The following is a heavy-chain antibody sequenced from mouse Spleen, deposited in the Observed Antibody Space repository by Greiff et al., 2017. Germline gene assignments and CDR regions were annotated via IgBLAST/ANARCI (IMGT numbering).Heavy chain of an antibody. CDR2: IYPRDGST. CDR1: GYTFTSYD. V-gene: IGHV1-85*01. J-gene: IGHJ2*01. Sequence: VKLQESGPELVKPGASVKLSCKASGYTFTSYDINWVKQRPGQGLEWIGWIYPRDGSTKYNEKFKGKATLTVDTSSSTAYMELHSLTSEDSAVYFCAVYYYGSSKRHYFDYWGQGTTLTVSS. D-gene: IGHD1-1*01. CDR3: AVYYYGSSKRHYFDY.